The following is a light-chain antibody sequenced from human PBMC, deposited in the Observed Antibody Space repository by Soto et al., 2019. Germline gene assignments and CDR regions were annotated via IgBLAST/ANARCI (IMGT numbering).Light chain of an antibody. CDR1: SSDVGGYNY. V-gene: IGLV2-14*01. Sequence: QSVLTQPASVSGSPGQSITVSCNGTSSDVGGYNYVSWYQQHPGKAPKLMIYEVSNRPSGVSNRFSGSKSGNTASLTISGLQAEDEADYYCSSYTSSSPRVFGTGTKVTVL. J-gene: IGLJ1*01. CDR3: SSYTSSSPRV. CDR2: EVS.